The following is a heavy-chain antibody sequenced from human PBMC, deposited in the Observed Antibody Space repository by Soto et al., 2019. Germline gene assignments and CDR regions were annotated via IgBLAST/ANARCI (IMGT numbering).Heavy chain of an antibody. Sequence: SVKVSCKASGGTFSSYAISWVRQAPGQGLEWMGGIIPIFGTANYAQKFQGRVTITADESTSTAYMELSSLRPEDTAVYYCATSGYSYGALDYYYGMDVWGQGTTVTVSS. CDR1: GGTFSSYA. CDR3: ATSGYSYGALDYYYGMDV. J-gene: IGHJ6*02. V-gene: IGHV1-69*13. D-gene: IGHD5-18*01. CDR2: IIPIFGTA.